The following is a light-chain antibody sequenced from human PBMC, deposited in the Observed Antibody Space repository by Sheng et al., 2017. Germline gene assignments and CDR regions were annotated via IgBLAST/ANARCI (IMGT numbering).Light chain of an antibody. CDR1: QTISIY. Sequence: DIQMTQSPSSLSASVGDRVTITCRASQTISIYLNWYQQKPGKAPELLIYKASNLKSGVASRFSGSGSATDFTLTISSLQPEDFATYYCQQSYSTPYTFGLGGQDLHQT. V-gene: IGKV1-39*01. J-gene: IGKJ2*01. CDR2: KAS. CDR3: QQSYSTPYT.